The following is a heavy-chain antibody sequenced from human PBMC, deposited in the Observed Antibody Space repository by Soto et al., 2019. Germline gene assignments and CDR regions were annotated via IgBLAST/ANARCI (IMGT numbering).Heavy chain of an antibody. CDR2: IYSGGST. CDR1: GLTFSSNY. Sequence: LRLSCAASGLTFSSNYMSWVRQAPGKGLEWVSVIYSGGSTYYADSVKGRFTISRDNSKNTLYLQMNSLRAEDTAVYYCARDRVESGYPEYFQHWGQGTLVTVSS. V-gene: IGHV3-53*01. CDR3: ARDRVESGYPEYFQH. J-gene: IGHJ1*01. D-gene: IGHD3-22*01.